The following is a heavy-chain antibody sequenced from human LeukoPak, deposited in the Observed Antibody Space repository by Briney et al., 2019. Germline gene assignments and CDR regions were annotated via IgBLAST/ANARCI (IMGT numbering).Heavy chain of an antibody. CDR3: ARQAPPYDSSGYFDY. J-gene: IGHJ4*02. D-gene: IGHD3-22*01. V-gene: IGHV1-2*02. Sequence: ASVKVSCKASGYTFTGYYMHWVRQAPGQGLEWMGWINPNSGGTNYAQKFQGRVTMTRDTSISTAYVELSRLRSDDTAVYYCARQAPPYDSSGYFDYWGQGTLVTVSS. CDR1: GYTFTGYY. CDR2: INPNSGGT.